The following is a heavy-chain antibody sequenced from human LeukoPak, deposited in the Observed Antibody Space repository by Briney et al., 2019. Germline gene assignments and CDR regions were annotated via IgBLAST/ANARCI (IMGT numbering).Heavy chain of an antibody. CDR1: GGTFSSYA. CDR2: IIPIFGTA. D-gene: IGHD3-16*02. Sequence: SVTVSCTASGGTFSSYAISWVRQAPGQGLEWMGGIIPIFGTANYAQKFQGRVTITADESTSTAYMELRSLRSDDTAVYYCARVGNDYVWGSYRFAPFDYWGQGTLVTVSS. V-gene: IGHV1-69*13. CDR3: ARVGNDYVWGSYRFAPFDY. J-gene: IGHJ4*02.